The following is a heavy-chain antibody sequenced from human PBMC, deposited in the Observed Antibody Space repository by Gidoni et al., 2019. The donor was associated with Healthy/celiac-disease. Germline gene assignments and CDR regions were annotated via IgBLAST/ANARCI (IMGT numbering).Heavy chain of an antibody. Sequence: QLQLQESAPGLVKPSETLSLTCTVSGGSISSSSYYWGWIRPPPGKGLEGIGSIYYSWSTYYNPSLKSRVTISVDTSKNQFSLKLSSVTAADTAVYYCARLSRYSSGWSLEYFQHWGQGTLVTVSS. D-gene: IGHD6-19*01. J-gene: IGHJ1*01. CDR1: GGSISSSSYY. CDR2: IYYSWST. V-gene: IGHV4-39*01. CDR3: ARLSRYSSGWSLEYFQH.